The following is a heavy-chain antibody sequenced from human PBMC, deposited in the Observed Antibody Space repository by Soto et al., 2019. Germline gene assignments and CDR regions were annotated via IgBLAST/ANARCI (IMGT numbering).Heavy chain of an antibody. D-gene: IGHD6-13*01. Sequence: QVQLVESGGGVVQPGRSLRLSCAASGFTFSSYGMHWVRQAPGKGLEWVAVISYDGSNKYYADSVKGRFTISRDNSKNTLYLQMNSLRAEDTAVYYCARDKPFSSSWSGGVFYGMDVWGQGTTVTVSS. CDR2: ISYDGSNK. V-gene: IGHV3-30*03. J-gene: IGHJ6*02. CDR1: GFTFSSYG. CDR3: ARDKPFSSSWSGGVFYGMDV.